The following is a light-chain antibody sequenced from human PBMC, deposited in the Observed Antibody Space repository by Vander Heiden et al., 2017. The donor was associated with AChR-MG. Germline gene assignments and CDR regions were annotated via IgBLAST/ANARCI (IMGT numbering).Light chain of an antibody. Sequence: SPDPQAAASMDKVTSTCRAHQSSCSCLDWYQQKPEQSPQLLIKYASQPTSGVPARFSGSGSGTDFTLTINSLEAEDAATYYCQQSSSSPWTFGQGTKVEIK. CDR1: QSSCSC. V-gene: IGKV6-21*02. J-gene: IGKJ1*01. CDR2: YAS. CDR3: QQSSSSPWT.